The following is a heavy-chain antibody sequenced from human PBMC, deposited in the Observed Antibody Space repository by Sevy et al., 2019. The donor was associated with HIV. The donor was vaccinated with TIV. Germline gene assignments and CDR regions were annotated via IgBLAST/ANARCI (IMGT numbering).Heavy chain of an antibody. J-gene: IGHJ4*02. CDR2: IWYDGSNK. CDR1: GFTFSSYG. Sequence: GGSLRLSCAASGFTFSSYGMHWVRQAPGKGLEWVAVIWYDGSNKYYADSVKGRFTISRDTSKNTLYLQVNSLRAEDTAVYYCARVGRFGYSGYDPLDYWGQGTLVTVSS. V-gene: IGHV3-33*01. D-gene: IGHD5-12*01. CDR3: ARVGRFGYSGYDPLDY.